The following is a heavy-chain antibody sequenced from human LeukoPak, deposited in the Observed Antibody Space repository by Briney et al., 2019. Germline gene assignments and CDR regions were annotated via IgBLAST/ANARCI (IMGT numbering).Heavy chain of an antibody. V-gene: IGHV4-59*11. J-gene: IGHJ4*02. CDR1: GASISSHY. Sequence: PSETLSLTCSVSGASISSHYWSWIRQPPGKGLEWIGYIHYSGSTNYNPSLKSRVTISVDTSKNQFSLKLSSVTAADTAVYYCARSVSGYQHFDYWGQGTLVTVSS. D-gene: IGHD2-2*01. CDR3: ARSVSGYQHFDY. CDR2: IHYSGST.